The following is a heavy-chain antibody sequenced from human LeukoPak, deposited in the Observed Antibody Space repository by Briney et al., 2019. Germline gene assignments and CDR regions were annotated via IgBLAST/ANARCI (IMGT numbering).Heavy chain of an antibody. Sequence: ASVKVSCKASGYSFTGYYMQWVREAPGQGFEWMGRIDPNNGATNYAQKFQGRVTVTIDTSISTVYMELSRLKSDDTAVYFCATYSGNYQSGYWGQGTLVTVSS. J-gene: IGHJ4*02. CDR1: GYSFTGYY. CDR3: ATYSGNYQSGY. CDR2: IDPNNGAT. D-gene: IGHD1-26*01. V-gene: IGHV1-2*06.